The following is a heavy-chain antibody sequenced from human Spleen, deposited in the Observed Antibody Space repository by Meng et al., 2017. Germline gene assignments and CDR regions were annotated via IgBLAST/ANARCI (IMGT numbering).Heavy chain of an antibody. CDR3: AKRSGWYYFDY. D-gene: IGHD6-19*01. Sequence: GESLKISCAASGFTFSSHAMSWVRQAPGKGLDWVSAIGGSGSSIYYADSVKGRFTISRDNSKNTLYLQMNSLRDEDTDVCYCAKRSGWYYFDYWGQGAVVTVSS. V-gene: IGHV3-23*01. CDR2: IGGSGSSI. CDR1: GFTFSSHA. J-gene: IGHJ4*02.